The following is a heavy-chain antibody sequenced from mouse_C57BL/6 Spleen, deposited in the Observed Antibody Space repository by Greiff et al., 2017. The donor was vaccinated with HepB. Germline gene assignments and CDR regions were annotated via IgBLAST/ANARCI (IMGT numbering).Heavy chain of an antibody. CDR2: IYPRDGST. J-gene: IGHJ1*03. CDR1: GYTFTSYD. V-gene: IGHV1-85*01. D-gene: IGHD2-1*01. CDR3: ARWPYGNYWYFDV. Sequence: VQLQQSGPELVKPGASVKLSCKASGYTFTSYDINWVKQRPGQGLEWIGWIYPRDGSTKYNEKFKGKATLTVDTSSSTAYMELHSLTSEDSAVYFCARWPYGNYWYFDVWGTGTTVTVSS.